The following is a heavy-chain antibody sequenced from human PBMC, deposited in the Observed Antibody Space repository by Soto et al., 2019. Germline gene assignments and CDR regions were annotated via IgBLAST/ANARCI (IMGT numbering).Heavy chain of an antibody. V-gene: IGHV4-59*01. Sequence: QVQLQESGPGLVKPSETLSLTCTVSGGSISSYYWSWIRQPPEKGLEWIVYIYYSGSTNYNPSLKSRVTISIDTSKNQFFLKLSSVTAADTAVYYWARHYSSSWYYFDYWGQGTLVTVSS. CDR1: GGSISSYY. CDR2: IYYSGST. CDR3: ARHYSSSWYYFDY. D-gene: IGHD6-13*01. J-gene: IGHJ4*02.